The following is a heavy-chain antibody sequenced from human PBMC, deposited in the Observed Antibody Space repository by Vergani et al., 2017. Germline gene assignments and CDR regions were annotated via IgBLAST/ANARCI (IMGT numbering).Heavy chain of an antibody. D-gene: IGHD6-6*01. CDR2: ISGSGGST. V-gene: IGHV3-23*01. CDR3: AKGGVLAARPNNWFDP. J-gene: IGHJ5*02. Sequence: EVQLLESGAGLVQPGGSLRLSCAASGFTFSSYAMSWVRQAPGKGLEWVSAISGSGGSTYYADSVKGRFTISRDNSKNTLYLQMNSLRAEDTAVYYCAKGGVLAARPNNWFDPWGQGTLVTVSS. CDR1: GFTFSSYA.